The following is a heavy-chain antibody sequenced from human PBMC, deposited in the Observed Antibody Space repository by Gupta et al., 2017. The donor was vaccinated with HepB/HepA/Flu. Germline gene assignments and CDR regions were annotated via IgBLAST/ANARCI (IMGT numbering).Heavy chain of an antibody. CDR3: EGEAGDTFDM. V-gene: IGHV4-39*02. CDR2: IVHTGRT. CDR1: GVSLSSVNYA. J-gene: IGHJ3*02. D-gene: IGHD3-16*01. Sequence: QLQLQESGPGVVQPSETLSLTCAVSGVSLSSVNYAWGWMRQAPGKGLEWIATIVHTGRTNYSPSLKGRVSISIDRSKNQFYLNLNSVTAADTAVYFCEGEAGDTFDMWGQGTMVTVSS.